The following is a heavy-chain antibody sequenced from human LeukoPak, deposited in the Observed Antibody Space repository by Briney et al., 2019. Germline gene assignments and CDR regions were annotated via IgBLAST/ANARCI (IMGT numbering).Heavy chain of an antibody. J-gene: IGHJ4*02. Sequence: PSETLSLTCTVSGGSISSSSYYWGWIRQPPGKGLEWIGSIYYSGSTYYNPSLKSRVIISVDTSKNQFSLKLNSVTAADTAVYYCARRGTAGLDYWGQGTLVTVSS. V-gene: IGHV4-39*01. CDR2: IYYSGST. CDR1: GGSISSSSYY. CDR3: ARRGTAGLDY.